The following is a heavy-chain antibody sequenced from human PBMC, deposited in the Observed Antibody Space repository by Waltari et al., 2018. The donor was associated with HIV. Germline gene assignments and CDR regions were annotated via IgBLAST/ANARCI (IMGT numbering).Heavy chain of an antibody. CDR3: ARTERDIVVVPAARYYYGMDV. CDR2: INHSGST. Sequence: QVQLQQWGAGLLKPSETLSITCAVYGGSFSGYYWSWIRQPPGKGLEWIGEINHSGSTNYNPSLKSRVTISVDTSKNQFSLKLSSVTAADTAVYYCARTERDIVVVPAARYYYGMDVWGQGTTVTVSS. V-gene: IGHV4-34*01. CDR1: GGSFSGYY. J-gene: IGHJ6*02. D-gene: IGHD2-2*01.